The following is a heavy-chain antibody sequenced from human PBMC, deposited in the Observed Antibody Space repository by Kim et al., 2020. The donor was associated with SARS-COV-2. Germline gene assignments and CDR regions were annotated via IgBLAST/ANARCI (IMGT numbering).Heavy chain of an antibody. CDR3: ARPEPYNDYGPNFYYYYAMDV. CDR1: GGSIRSSSYY. CDR2: MYYSGST. D-gene: IGHD4-17*01. V-gene: IGHV4-39*01. Sequence: SETLSLTCTVSGGSIRSSSYYWGWIRQPPGKGLEWIGTMYYSGSTFYNPSLKSRVTISVDTTKNQFSLRLSSVTSADTAVYYYARPEPYNDYGPNFYYYYAMDVWGQGTTVTVSS. J-gene: IGHJ6*02.